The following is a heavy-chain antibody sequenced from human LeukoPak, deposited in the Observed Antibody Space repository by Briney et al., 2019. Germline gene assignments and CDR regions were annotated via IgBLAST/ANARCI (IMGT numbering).Heavy chain of an antibody. J-gene: IGHJ4*02. V-gene: IGHV4-34*01. CDR3: ARGLSGSSSWYAY. Sequence: SETLSLTCAVYGGSLSGYYWSWIRQPPGKGLEWIGEINHSGSTNYNPSLKSRVTISVDTSKNQFSLKLSSVTAADTAVYYCARGLSGSSSWYAYWGQGTLVTVSS. CDR1: GGSLSGYY. CDR2: INHSGST. D-gene: IGHD6-13*01.